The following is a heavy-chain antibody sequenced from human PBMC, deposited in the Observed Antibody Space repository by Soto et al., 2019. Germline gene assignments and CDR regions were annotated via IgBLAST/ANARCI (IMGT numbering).Heavy chain of an antibody. CDR3: AREVTAAGISTFDY. Sequence: QVQLQESGPGLVKPSETLSLTCTVSGGSISSYYWSWIRQPPGKGLGWIGYIYYSGSTNYNPSLKSRVTISVDTSKNQFSLKLSSVTAADTAVYYCAREVTAAGISTFDYWGQGTLVTVSS. V-gene: IGHV4-59*01. J-gene: IGHJ4*02. D-gene: IGHD6-13*01. CDR1: GGSISSYY. CDR2: IYYSGST.